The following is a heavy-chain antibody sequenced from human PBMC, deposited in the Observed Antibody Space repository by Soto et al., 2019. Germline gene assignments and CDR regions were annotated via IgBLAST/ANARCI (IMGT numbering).Heavy chain of an antibody. CDR3: ARGPQLRYCSGGSCSGPFDY. Sequence: SETLSLTCTVSGGSISSGGYYGSWIRQHPGKGLEWIGYIYYSGSTYYNPSLKSRVTISVDTSKNQFSLKLSSVTAADTAVYYCARGPQLRYCSGGSCSGPFDYWGQGTLVTVS. CDR2: IYYSGST. J-gene: IGHJ4*02. CDR1: GGSISSGGYY. D-gene: IGHD2-15*01. V-gene: IGHV4-31*03.